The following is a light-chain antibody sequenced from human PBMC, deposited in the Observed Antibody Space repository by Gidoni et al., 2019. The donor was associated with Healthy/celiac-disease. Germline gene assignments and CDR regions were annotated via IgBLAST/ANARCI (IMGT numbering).Light chain of an antibody. J-gene: IGLJ2*01. CDR1: KLGDKY. V-gene: IGLV3-1*01. CDR3: QAWDSSTEMV. Sequence: SYELTQPPSVSVSPGQTASITCSGDKLGDKYACWYQQKPGQSPVLVIYQDSKRPSGIPERFSGSNSGNTATLTISGTQAMDEADYYCQAWDSSTEMVFSGGTKLTVL. CDR2: QDS.